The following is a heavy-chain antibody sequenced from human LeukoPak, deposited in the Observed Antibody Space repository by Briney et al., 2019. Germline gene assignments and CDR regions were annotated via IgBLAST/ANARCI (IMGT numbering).Heavy chain of an antibody. Sequence: GGSLRLSCAASGFTFSSYEMNWVRQAPGKGLEWVSYISSSGSTIYYADSVKGRFTISRDNAKNSLYLQMNSLRAEDTAVYYCARGFGSGSYYSRSSKTKYYYYYYMDVWGKGTTVTISS. CDR3: ARGFGSGSYYSRSSKTKYYYYYYMDV. D-gene: IGHD3-10*01. CDR2: ISSSGSTI. CDR1: GFTFSSYE. V-gene: IGHV3-48*03. J-gene: IGHJ6*03.